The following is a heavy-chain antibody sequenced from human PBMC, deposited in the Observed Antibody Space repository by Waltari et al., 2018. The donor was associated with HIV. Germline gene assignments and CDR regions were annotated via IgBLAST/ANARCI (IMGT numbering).Heavy chain of an antibody. CDR1: GFTFSNYA. V-gene: IGHV3-30*03. CDR2: ISYDGSNT. CDR3: ARTFIRATNGMDV. Sequence: QAQLMESGGGVVQPGRSLRLSCAASGFTFSNYAMHWVRQAPGKGLEWVAVISYDGSNTYYADSVKGRFTISRDSSKNTLYLQMNSLTAQDTAVYYCARTFIRATNGMDVWGQGTTVFVSS. J-gene: IGHJ6*02.